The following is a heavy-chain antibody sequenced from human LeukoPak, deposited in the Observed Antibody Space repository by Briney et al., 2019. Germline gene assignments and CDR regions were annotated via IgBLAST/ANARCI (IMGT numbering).Heavy chain of an antibody. CDR1: GGSFSRYY. CDR2: IDHRGDT. D-gene: IGHD5-24*01. J-gene: IGHJ4*03. Sequence: SETLSLTCAVYGGSFSRYYWSWIRQSPGKGLEWIAEIDHRGDTNYNPSVKSRVTISVDTSKNQFSLRMRSLSAADTALYYCARGATISETGYFDFWGQGTLVTVSS. CDR3: ARGATISETGYFDF. V-gene: IGHV4-34*01.